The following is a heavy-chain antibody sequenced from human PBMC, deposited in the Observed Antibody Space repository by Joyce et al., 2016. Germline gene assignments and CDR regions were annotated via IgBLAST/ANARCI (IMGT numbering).Heavy chain of an antibody. D-gene: IGHD1-14*01. CDR1: GGDFSNYT. CDR2: IIPCFGAA. J-gene: IGHJ6*02. Sequence: QVLLVQSGAAVKRPGSSLRVSCKSSGGDFSNYTVNWVRQAPGQRLEWIGGIIPCFGAAKYAEDFQGRVTLTADQSTRTAYLELSSLTSADTAVYYCARGGTSSDHYFFYTLDVWGPGTTVIVSS. CDR3: ARGGTSSDHYFFYTLDV. V-gene: IGHV1-69*12.